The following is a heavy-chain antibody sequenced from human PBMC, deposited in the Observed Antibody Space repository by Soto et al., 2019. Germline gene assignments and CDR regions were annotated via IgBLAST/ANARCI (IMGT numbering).Heavy chain of an antibody. CDR3: ARGAGAGYGSWYFDL. CDR1: GFTFSSYG. J-gene: IGHJ2*01. V-gene: IGHV3-33*01. D-gene: IGHD4-17*01. Sequence: QVQLVESGGGVVQPGRSLRLSCAASGFTFSSYGMHWVRQAPGKGLEWVAVIWYDGSNKYYADSVKGRFTISRDNSKNTLYLQMNSLRAEDTAVYYCARGAGAGYGSWYFDLWGRGTLVTVSS. CDR2: IWYDGSNK.